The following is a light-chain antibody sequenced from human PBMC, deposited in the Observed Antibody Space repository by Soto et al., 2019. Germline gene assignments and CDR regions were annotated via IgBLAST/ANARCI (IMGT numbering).Light chain of an antibody. CDR3: QQRSNWPPT. CDR1: QSVSSY. V-gene: IGKV3-11*01. Sequence: EVGWTQSPATLSMSPGERATLSCRASQSVSSYLAWYQQKPGQAPRLLIYDASNRATGIPARFSGSGSGTDFTLTISSLEPEDFAVYYCQQRSNWPPTFGGGTKVDIK. CDR2: DAS. J-gene: IGKJ4*01.